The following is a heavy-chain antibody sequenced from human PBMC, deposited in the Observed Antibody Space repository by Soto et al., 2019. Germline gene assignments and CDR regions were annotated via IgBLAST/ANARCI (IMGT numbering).Heavy chain of an antibody. D-gene: IGHD6-6*01. J-gene: IGHJ6*02. CDR3: AKAIDSSWYYYGMDV. CDR1: GFTFSSYA. Sequence: GGSLRLSCAASGFTFSSYAMSWVRQAPGKGLEWVSAISGSGGSTYYADSVKGRFTISRDNSKNTLYLQMDSLRAEDTAVYYCAKAIDSSWYYYGMDVWGQGTTVTVSS. CDR2: ISGSGGST. V-gene: IGHV3-23*01.